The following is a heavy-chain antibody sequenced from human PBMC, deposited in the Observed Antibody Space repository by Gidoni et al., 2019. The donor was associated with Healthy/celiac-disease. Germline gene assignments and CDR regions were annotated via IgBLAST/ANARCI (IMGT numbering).Heavy chain of an antibody. D-gene: IGHD2-15*01. Sequence: QVQLVESGGGVVQPGRSLRLSCAASGFPFRSYGMHWVRQAPAKGLVWVAVISYDGSNKYYADSVKGRFTISRDKSKNTLYLQMNSLRAEDTAVYYCAKELGYCSGGSCYSSLSFDYWGQGTLVTVSS. CDR1: GFPFRSYG. CDR2: ISYDGSNK. V-gene: IGHV3-30*18. CDR3: AKELGYCSGGSCYSSLSFDY. J-gene: IGHJ4*02.